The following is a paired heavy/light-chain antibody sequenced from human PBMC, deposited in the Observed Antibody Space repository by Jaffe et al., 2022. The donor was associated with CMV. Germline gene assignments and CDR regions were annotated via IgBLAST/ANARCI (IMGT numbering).Heavy chain of an antibody. Sequence: QVQLVQSGTEVKKPGASVRVSCKTSGNIFSTFAIHWVRQAPGQRLEWMGWINAGNGGTMYSENFQGRVTITRDTSANTASMELRRLKPDDTAVYYCTNKGPGLHGFDVWGQGTMVTVSS. CDR3: TNKGPGLHGFDV. V-gene: IGHV1-3*01. J-gene: IGHJ3*01. CDR2: INAGNGGT. CDR1: GNIFSTFA.
Light chain of an antibody. CDR2: KAS. Sequence: DIQMTQSPSTLSAYVGDRVTITCRASQSISSWLAWYQQKPGKAPKLLIYKASDLESGVPSRFSGSGSGTEFTLTISSLQPDDFATYYCQQYHSYSYTFGQGTKLEIK. CDR3: QQYHSYSYT. V-gene: IGKV1-5*03. J-gene: IGKJ2*01. CDR1: QSISSW.